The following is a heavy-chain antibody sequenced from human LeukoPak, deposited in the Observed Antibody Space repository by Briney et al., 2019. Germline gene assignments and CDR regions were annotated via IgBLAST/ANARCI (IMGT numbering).Heavy chain of an antibody. D-gene: IGHD6-19*01. V-gene: IGHV1-69*13. CDR1: GDTFSTYD. Sequence: SVKVSCKASGDTFSTYDLSWVRQAPGQGPEWMGGITPMFGIANYAQRFQGRVAITADESTSTAYMELNSLRSEDTAIYYCAREVLVHSGFYDSWGQGTLVIVSS. J-gene: IGHJ4*02. CDR2: ITPMFGIA. CDR3: AREVLVHSGFYDS.